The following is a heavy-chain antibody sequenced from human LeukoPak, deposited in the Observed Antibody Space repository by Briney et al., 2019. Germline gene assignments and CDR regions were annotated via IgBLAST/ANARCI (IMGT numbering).Heavy chain of an antibody. CDR3: ARDHQLPLLGWFDP. CDR1: GCIFTEYY. D-gene: IGHD2-2*01. V-gene: IGHV1-2*02. CDR2: INPNSGGT. Sequence: ASVKVSCKASGCIFTEYYIHWVRQAPGQGLEWMGWINPNSGGTNYAQKFQGRVTMTRDTSISTAYMELTRLRSDDTAVYYCARDHQLPLLGWFDPWGQGTLVTVSS. J-gene: IGHJ5*02.